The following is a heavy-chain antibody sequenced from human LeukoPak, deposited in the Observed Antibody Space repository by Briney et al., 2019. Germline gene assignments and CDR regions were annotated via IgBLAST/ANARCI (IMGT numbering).Heavy chain of an antibody. D-gene: IGHD3-10*01. V-gene: IGHV3-23*01. CDR3: AKVLMVRGVIIKGGGSFLWGMDV. CDR1: GFTFSTYG. CDR2: ISGSGGGT. J-gene: IGHJ6*02. Sequence: GGSLRLSCAASGFTFSTYGMSWVRQAPGKGLEWVSAISGSGGGTYFADSVKGRFTISRDNSKNTLFLQMNSLRAEDTAVYYCAKVLMVRGVIIKGGGSFLWGMDVWGQGTTVTVSS.